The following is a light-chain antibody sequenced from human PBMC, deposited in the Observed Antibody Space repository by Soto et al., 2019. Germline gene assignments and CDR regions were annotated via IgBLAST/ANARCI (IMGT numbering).Light chain of an antibody. CDR2: DTS. CDR3: LLSYSGDHGV. J-gene: IGLJ7*01. V-gene: IGLV7-46*01. CDR1: TGAVTSGHY. Sequence: QSVVTQEPSLTVSPGGTVTLTCGSSTGAVTSGHYPYWFQQKPGQAPRTLIYDTSNKHSWTPARFSGSLLGGKAALTLSGAQPEDEAEYYCLLSYSGDHGVFGGGTQLTVL.